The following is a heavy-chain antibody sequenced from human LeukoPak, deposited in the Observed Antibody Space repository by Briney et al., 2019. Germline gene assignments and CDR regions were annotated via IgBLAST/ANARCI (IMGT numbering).Heavy chain of an antibody. CDR2: IYSGGST. CDR1: GFTVSSNY. CDR3: GRDGKWFGECACDI. D-gene: IGHD3-10*01. V-gene: IGHV3-53*01. J-gene: IGHJ3*02. Sequence: GGSLRLSCAASGFTVSSNYMSWVRQAPGKGLEWVSVIYSGGSTYYADSVKGRFTISGDNSKTTLYLQMNSLSAEATAVYYGGRDGKWFGECACDIWLQGTMVTVPS.